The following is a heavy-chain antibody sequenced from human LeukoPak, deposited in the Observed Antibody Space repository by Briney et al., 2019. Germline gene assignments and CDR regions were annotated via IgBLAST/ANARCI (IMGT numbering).Heavy chain of an antibody. J-gene: IGHJ4*02. V-gene: IGHV4-34*01. D-gene: IGHD2-2*01. CDR3: ARLGGLGYCSSTSCYTQARDY. CDR2: INHSGST. Sequence: SETLSLTCAVYGGSFSGYYWSWIRQPPGKGLEWFGEINHSGSTNYNPSLKSRVTISVDTSKNQFSLKLSSVTAADTAVYYCARLGGLGYCSSTSCYTQARDYWGQGTLVTVSS. CDR1: GGSFSGYY.